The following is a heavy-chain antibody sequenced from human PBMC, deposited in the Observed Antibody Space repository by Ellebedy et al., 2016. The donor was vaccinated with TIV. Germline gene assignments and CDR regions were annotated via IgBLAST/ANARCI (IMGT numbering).Heavy chain of an antibody. CDR3: AKENNIVVSARFDP. J-gene: IGHJ5*02. CDR2: VSDRGTT. CDR1: GASISSSSYT. Sequence: SETLSLXCTVSGASISSSSYTWGWIRQPPGKGLEWIASVSDRGTTYYNPSLKSRATISLDTSKNQFSLNLRSVTAADTAVYYCAKENNIVVSARFDPWGQGILVTVSS. V-gene: IGHV4-39*07. D-gene: IGHD3-16*02.